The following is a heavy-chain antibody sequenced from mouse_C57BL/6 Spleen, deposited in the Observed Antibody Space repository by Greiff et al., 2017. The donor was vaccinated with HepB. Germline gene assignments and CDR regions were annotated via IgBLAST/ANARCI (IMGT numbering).Heavy chain of an antibody. CDR1: GYAFTNYL. J-gene: IGHJ2*01. CDR3: ARRGDFDY. Sequence: VKLMESGAELVRPGTSVKVSCKASGYAFTNYLIEWVKQRPGQGLEWIGVINPGSGGTNYNEKFKGKATLTADKSSSTAYMQLSSLTSEDSAVYFCARRGDFDYWGQGTTLTVSS. V-gene: IGHV1-54*01. CDR2: INPGSGGT.